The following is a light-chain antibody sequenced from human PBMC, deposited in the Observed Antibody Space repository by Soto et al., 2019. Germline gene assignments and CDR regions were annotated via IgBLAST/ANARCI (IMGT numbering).Light chain of an antibody. V-gene: IGLV2-14*01. CDR3: DSYTSSSSYV. CDR2: DVS. Sequence: QSALTQPASVSGSPGQSITISCTGTSSDVGGYKYVSWYQQHPGKAPKLMIYDVSNWPSGVSDRFSGSKSGNTASLTISGLQSEDEADYYCDSYTSSSSYVFGTGTQLTVL. CDR1: SSDVGGYKY. J-gene: IGLJ1*01.